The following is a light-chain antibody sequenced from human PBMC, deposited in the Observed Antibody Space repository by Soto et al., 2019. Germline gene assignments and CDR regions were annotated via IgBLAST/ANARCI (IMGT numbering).Light chain of an antibody. Sequence: DIQMTQSPSTLSASVGDRVTITCRASQTISSWLAWYQQKPGKAPKLLIYSASNLQSGVPSRFSGSGSGTDFALTISSLQPEDFATYYCQQSYRIPPWTFGQGTKVDIK. V-gene: IGKV1-39*01. CDR2: SAS. CDR1: QTISSW. CDR3: QQSYRIPPWT. J-gene: IGKJ1*01.